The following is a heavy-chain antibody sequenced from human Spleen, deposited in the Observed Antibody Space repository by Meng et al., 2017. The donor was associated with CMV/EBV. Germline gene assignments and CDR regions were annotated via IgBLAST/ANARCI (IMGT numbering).Heavy chain of an antibody. CDR1: GYTFFGFA. CDR2: ISPYNGDT. CDR3: ARSAVRWDGDY. V-gene: IGHV1-18*01. Sequence: ASVKVSCKASGYTFFGFAISWVRQAPGQGLEWMGWISPYNGDTSFAQKLQGRVTMTTDTSTSTVYMELRGLRSDDPAVYYCARSAVRWDGDYWGQGTLVTVSS. D-gene: IGHD4-23*01. J-gene: IGHJ4*02.